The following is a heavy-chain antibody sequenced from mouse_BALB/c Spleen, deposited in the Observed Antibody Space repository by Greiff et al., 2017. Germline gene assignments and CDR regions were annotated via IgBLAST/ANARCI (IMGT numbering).Heavy chain of an antibody. J-gene: IGHJ3*01. CDR2: ISSGGST. CDR3: ASSIYYDYDVLAY. CDR1: GFTFTSYA. V-gene: IGHV5-6-5*01. D-gene: IGHD2-4*01. Sequence: DVHLVESGGGLVRPGGSLKLSCAASGFTFTSYAMSWVRQTPGKSLEWVASISSGGSTSNPDSLKGRFTISRDNARNIRYLQISSLRSEDTAMYYCASSIYYDYDVLAYWGQGTLVTVSA.